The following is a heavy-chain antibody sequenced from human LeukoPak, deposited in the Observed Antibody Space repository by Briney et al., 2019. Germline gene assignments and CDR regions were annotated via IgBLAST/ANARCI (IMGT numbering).Heavy chain of an antibody. CDR1: GYTFTGYY. J-gene: IGHJ4*02. CDR2: INPNSGGT. D-gene: IGHD2-2*03. V-gene: IGHV1-2*02. CDR3: ASGGYCSSTSCYGVLDY. Sequence: GASVKVSCKASGYTFTGYYMHWVRQAPGQGLEWMGWINPNSGGTNYAQKFQGRVTMTRDTSISTAYMGLSRLRSDDTAVYYCASGGYCSSTSCYGVLDYWGQGTLVTVSS.